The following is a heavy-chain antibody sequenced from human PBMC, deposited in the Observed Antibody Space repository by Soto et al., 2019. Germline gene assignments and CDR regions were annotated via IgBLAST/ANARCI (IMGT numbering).Heavy chain of an antibody. J-gene: IGHJ6*02. CDR1: GYTFDDYA. V-gene: IGHV3-9*01. Sequence: PGGSLRLSCAAPGYTFDDYAMHWVRQAPGKGLEWVSGISWNSGSIGYADSVKGRFTISRDNAKNSLYLQMNSLRAEDTALYYCAKDRSQFYGMDVWGQGTTVTVSS. CDR3: AKDRSQFYGMDV. CDR2: ISWNSGSI.